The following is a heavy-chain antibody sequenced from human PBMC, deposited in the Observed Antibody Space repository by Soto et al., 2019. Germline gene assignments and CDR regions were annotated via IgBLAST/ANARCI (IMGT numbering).Heavy chain of an antibody. J-gene: IGHJ2*01. CDR1: GGTFSSYA. CDR2: IIPIFGTA. CDR3: ANSGIAAAGTGYWYFDL. V-gene: IGHV1-69*01. Sequence: QVQLVQSGAEVKKPGSSVKVSCKASGGTFSSYAISWVRQAPGQGLEWMGGIIPIFGTANYAQKFQGRVTITADESTSRAYMELSSLRSEDTAVYYCANSGIAAAGTGYWYFDLWGRGTLVTVSS. D-gene: IGHD6-13*01.